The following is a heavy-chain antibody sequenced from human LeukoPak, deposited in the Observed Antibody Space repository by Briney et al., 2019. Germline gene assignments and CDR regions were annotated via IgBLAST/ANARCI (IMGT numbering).Heavy chain of an antibody. J-gene: IGHJ6*02. V-gene: IGHV4-59*12. CDR1: GGSISSYY. CDR3: ATAVKGAYYGMDL. D-gene: IGHD3-16*01. Sequence: PSETLSLTCTVSGGSISSYYWSWIRQPPGKGLEWIGHIFYSGNINYNPSLKSRVTMSTDTSKNHFSLKLSSVTAADTAVYYCATAVKGAYYGMDLWGQGTTVIVSS. CDR2: IFYSGNI.